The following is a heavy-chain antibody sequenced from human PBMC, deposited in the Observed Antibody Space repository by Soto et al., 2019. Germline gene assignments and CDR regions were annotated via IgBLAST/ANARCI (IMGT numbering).Heavy chain of an antibody. J-gene: IGHJ4*02. CDR3: ARVNGGTVTTRFDY. V-gene: IGHV4-31*03. CDR1: GGSISSGGYY. CDR2: IYYSGST. Sequence: QVQLQESGPGLVKPSQTLSLTCTVSGGSISSGGYYWSWIRQHPGKGLEWIGYIYYSGSTYYNPSLKSRVTRSVDTSKKQFSLKLSSVTAADTAVYYCARVNGGTVTTRFDYWGQGTLVTVSS. D-gene: IGHD4-17*01.